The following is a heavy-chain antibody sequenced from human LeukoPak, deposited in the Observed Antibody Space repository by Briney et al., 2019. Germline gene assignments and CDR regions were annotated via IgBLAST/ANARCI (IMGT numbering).Heavy chain of an antibody. D-gene: IGHD3-22*01. CDR3: ARLSTNYYDSSGYYYYFDY. CDR2: INHSGST. Sequence: SETLSLTCAVYGGSFSGYYWSWIRQPPGKGLEWIGEINHSGSTNYNPSLKSRVTISVDTSKNQFSLKLSSVTAADTAVYYCARLSTNYYDSSGYYYYFDYWGQGTLVTVSS. V-gene: IGHV4-34*01. CDR1: GGSFSGYY. J-gene: IGHJ4*02.